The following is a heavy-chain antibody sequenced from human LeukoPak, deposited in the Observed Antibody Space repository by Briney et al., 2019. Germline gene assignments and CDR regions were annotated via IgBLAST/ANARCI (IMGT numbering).Heavy chain of an antibody. CDR1: GFTFSSYA. Sequence: PGGSLRLSCAASGFTFSSYAMSWVRQAPGKGLEWLAVILYDGSMQYYAESMKGRLTISRDNSRNTVYMQMSSLRTEDTAVYYCARDPRGPTTYDSSARDSLDYWGQGTLVTVSS. CDR3: ARDPRGPTTYDSSARDSLDY. CDR2: ILYDGSMQ. J-gene: IGHJ4*02. D-gene: IGHD3-22*01. V-gene: IGHV3-30*03.